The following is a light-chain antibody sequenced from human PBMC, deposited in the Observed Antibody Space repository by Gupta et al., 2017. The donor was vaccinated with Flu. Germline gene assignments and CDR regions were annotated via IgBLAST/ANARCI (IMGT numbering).Light chain of an antibody. Sequence: EIVLTQSPATLSLSPGERATLSCRASQSVGTYLAWYQQKPGQTPRLLIYDASNRATGIPARFSGSGYGKDFTLTISSREPEDFAGYYCQKRSDWPPYTFGQGTRLEI. CDR2: DAS. CDR3: QKRSDWPPYT. J-gene: IGKJ2*01. CDR1: QSVGTY. V-gene: IGKV3-11*01.